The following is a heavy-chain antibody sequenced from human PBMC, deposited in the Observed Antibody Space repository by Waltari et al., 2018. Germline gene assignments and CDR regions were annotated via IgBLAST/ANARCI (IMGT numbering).Heavy chain of an antibody. CDR1: GDSMSYW. Sequence: QLQLQESGPGLVKPSGTLSLTCVVSGDSMSYWWSGVRQSPEKGLEWIGQVYGGGRTNYNPSLQSRVTISMDTSNNQFSLKLTSTTAADTAIYYCARDRGRGLYLDSWGQGTLVTVSP. CDR3: ARDRGRGLYLDS. J-gene: IGHJ4*02. V-gene: IGHV4-4*02. D-gene: IGHD2-15*01. CDR2: VYGGGRT.